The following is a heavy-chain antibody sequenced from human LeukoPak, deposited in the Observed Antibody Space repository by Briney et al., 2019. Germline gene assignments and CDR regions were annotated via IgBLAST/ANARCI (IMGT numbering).Heavy chain of an antibody. CDR3: ARGAVAGRRFDH. J-gene: IGHJ4*02. D-gene: IGHD6-19*01. CDR2: IQPSGGST. Sequence: GASVKVSCKASGYTFTSYHMHWVRQAPGQGLEWMGIIQPSGGSTSYAQKFQGRVTMTRDTSTSTVYMELSSLRSEDTAVYYCARGAVAGRRFDHWGQGTLVTVSS. CDR1: GYTFTSYH. V-gene: IGHV1-46*03.